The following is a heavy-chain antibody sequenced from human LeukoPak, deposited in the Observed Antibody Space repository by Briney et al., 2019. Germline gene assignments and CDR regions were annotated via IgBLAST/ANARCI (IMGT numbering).Heavy chain of an antibody. CDR3: AREWRDGAQLNFDY. D-gene: IGHD4-17*01. CDR1: GGSISSYY. CDR2: IYYSGST. J-gene: IGHJ4*02. Sequence: SETLSLTCTVSGGSISSYYWSWIRQPPGKGLEWIGYIYYSGSTNYNPSLKSRVTISVDTSKNQFSLKLSSVTAADTAVYYCAREWRDGAQLNFDYWGQGTLVTVSS. V-gene: IGHV4-59*01.